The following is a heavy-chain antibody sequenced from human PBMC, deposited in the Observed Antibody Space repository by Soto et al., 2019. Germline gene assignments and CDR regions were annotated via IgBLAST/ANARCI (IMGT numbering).Heavy chain of an antibody. CDR1: GGSISSGCYS. J-gene: IGHJ4*02. D-gene: IGHD2-15*01. V-gene: IGHV4-30-2*01. CDR2: IYHSGST. Sequence: PSETLSLTGAVSGGSISSGCYSWSWIRQPPGKGLEWIGYIYHSGSTYYNPSLKSRVTISVDRSKNQFSLKLSSVTAADTAVYYCASYSGAATFDYWGQGTLVTVSS. CDR3: ASYSGAATFDY.